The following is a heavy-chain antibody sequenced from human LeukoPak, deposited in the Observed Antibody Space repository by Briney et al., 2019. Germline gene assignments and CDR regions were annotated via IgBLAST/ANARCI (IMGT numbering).Heavy chain of an antibody. D-gene: IGHD5-18*01. J-gene: IGHJ4*02. CDR3: ARGGGHSYGPFDY. V-gene: IGHV3-74*01. CDR1: GFTFSSYW. Sequence: GGSLRLSCAASGFTFSSYWMHWVRQAPGKGLVWVSRINSDGSSTSYADSVKGRFTISRDNAKNTLYLQMNSLRAEDTAVYYCARGGGHSYGPFDYWGQGTLVTASS. CDR2: INSDGSST.